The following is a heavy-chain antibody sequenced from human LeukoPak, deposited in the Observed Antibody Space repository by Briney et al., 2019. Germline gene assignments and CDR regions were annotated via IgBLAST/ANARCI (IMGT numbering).Heavy chain of an antibody. CDR2: ISYDESNT. V-gene: IGHV3-30*03. D-gene: IGHD5-18*01. CDR1: GFTFSSYG. Sequence: GGSLRLSCAASGFTFSSYGMHWVRQAPGKGLEWVAVISYDESNTYYADSVKGRFTISRDNSKNTLYLQMNSLRTEDTAVYYWATDTAPYYWGQGNLVTVSS. CDR3: ATDTAPYY. J-gene: IGHJ4*02.